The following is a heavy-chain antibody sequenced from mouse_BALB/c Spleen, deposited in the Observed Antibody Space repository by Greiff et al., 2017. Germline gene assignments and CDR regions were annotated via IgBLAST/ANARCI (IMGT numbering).Heavy chain of an antibody. J-gene: IGHJ1*01. Sequence: EVQVVESGGGLVQPGGSLKLSCAASGFTFSSYTMSWVRQTPEKRLEWVAYISNGGGSTYYPDTVKGRFTISRDNAKNTLYLQMSSLKSEDTAMYYCARHYGSRGYFDVWGAGTTVTVSS. CDR1: GFTFSSYT. V-gene: IGHV5-12-2*01. D-gene: IGHD1-1*01. CDR3: ARHYGSRGYFDV. CDR2: ISNGGGST.